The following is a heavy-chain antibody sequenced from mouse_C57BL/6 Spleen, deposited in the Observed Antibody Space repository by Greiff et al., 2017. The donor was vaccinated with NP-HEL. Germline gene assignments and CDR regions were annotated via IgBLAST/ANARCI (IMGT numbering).Heavy chain of an antibody. Sequence: EVQVVASEGGLVQPGSSMKLSCTASGFTFSDYYMAWVRQVPEKGLEWVANINYDGSSTYYLDSLQSRFIISRDKANNILYLQMSSLKSEDTATYYCARETTVVAMDYWGQGTSGTVSS. CDR1: GFTFSDYY. J-gene: IGHJ4*01. V-gene: IGHV5-16*01. CDR3: ARETTVVAMDY. D-gene: IGHD1-1*01. CDR2: INYDGSST.